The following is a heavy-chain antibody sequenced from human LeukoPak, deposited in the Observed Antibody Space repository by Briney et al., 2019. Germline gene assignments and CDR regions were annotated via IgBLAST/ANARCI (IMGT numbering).Heavy chain of an antibody. CDR1: GFPFSDYG. J-gene: IGHJ4*02. V-gene: IGHV3-30*18. D-gene: IGHD3-16*01. CDR2: ISHDGSNK. Sequence: GTSLRLSCAASGFPFSDYGMYWVRQAPGKGLEWLAVISHDGSNKHYADSVKGRITISRDNSMNTLYLQMNSLTAEDTAVYYCAKVRWGSDNALDSWGQGTLVTGSS. CDR3: AKVRWGSDNALDS.